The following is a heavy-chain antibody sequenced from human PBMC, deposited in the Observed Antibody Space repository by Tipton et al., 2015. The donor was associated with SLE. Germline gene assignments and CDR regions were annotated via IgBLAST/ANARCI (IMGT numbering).Heavy chain of an antibody. J-gene: IGHJ4*02. CDR2: IYYNGNT. Sequence: TLSLTCTVSGGSISSSSYYWGWIRQHPGEGLEWIGYIYYNGNTFHNPSLKSRVTISVDTSKNQFSLRLGSVTAADTAMYYCARADAAGSYYFDSWGQGTLVTVSS. D-gene: IGHD6-13*01. CDR3: ARADAAGSYYFDS. V-gene: IGHV4-31*03. CDR1: GGSISSSSYY.